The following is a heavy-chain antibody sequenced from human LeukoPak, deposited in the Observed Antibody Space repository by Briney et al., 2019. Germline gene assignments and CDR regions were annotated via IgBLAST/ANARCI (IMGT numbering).Heavy chain of an antibody. V-gene: IGHV1-69*13. CDR2: IIPIFGTA. J-gene: IGHJ4*02. CDR3: ARGLGITGTAVDY. Sequence: GASVKVSCKASGYTFTSYAMHWVRQAPGQGLEWMGGIIPIFGTANYAQKFQGRVTITADESTSTAYMELSSLRSEDTAVYYCARGLGITGTAVDYWGQGTLVTVSS. D-gene: IGHD1-7*01. CDR1: GYTFTSYA.